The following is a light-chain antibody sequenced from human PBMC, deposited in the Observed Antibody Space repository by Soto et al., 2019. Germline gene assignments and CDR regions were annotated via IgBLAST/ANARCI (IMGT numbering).Light chain of an antibody. J-gene: IGKJ4*01. CDR2: DAS. CDR3: QQYDNLPLT. CDR1: QDISNY. V-gene: IGKV1-33*01. Sequence: IKMYHSPSTLSASVRDRVTITCQASQDISNYLNWYQQKPGKAPKLLIYDASNLETGVPSRFSGSGSGTDFTFTISSLQPEDIATYYCQQYDNLPLTFGGVTNVDI.